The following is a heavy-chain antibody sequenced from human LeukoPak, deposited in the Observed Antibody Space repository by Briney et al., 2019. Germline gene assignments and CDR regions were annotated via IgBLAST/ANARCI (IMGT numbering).Heavy chain of an antibody. CDR2: ISYDGSNK. CDR1: GFTFSSYA. Sequence: PGRSLRLSCAASGFTFSSYAMHWVRQAPGKGLEWVAVISYDGSNKYYADSVKGRFTISRDNSKNTLYLQMNSLSAEDTAVYYCARDPLLWFGELLGPSDYYYGMDVWGQGTTVTVSS. J-gene: IGHJ6*02. V-gene: IGHV3-30-3*01. D-gene: IGHD3-10*01. CDR3: ARDPLLWFGELLGPSDYYYGMDV.